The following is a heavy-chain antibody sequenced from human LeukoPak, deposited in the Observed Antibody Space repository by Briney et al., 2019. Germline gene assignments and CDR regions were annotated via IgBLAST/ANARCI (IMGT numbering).Heavy chain of an antibody. D-gene: IGHD3-10*01. CDR1: GGSIRSYY. CDR2: IYYSGST. V-gene: IGHV4-59*01. Sequence: ETLSLTCTVSGGSIRSYYMSWIRQPPGKGLEWIGYIYYSGSTNYNPSLKSRVTISVDTSKNQFSLKLRSVTAADQAVYYCGRSSGWFGEFIFDYWGQGTLVTVSS. J-gene: IGHJ4*02. CDR3: GRSSGWFGEFIFDY.